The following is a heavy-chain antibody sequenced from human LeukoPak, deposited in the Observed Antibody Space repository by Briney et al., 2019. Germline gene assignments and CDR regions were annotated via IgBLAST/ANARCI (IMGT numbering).Heavy chain of an antibody. CDR3: AVAATKAIDY. V-gene: IGHV3-9*01. Sequence: GGSLRLSCAASGFTFSSYAMHWVRQAPGKGLEWVSGISWNSGSIGYADSVKGRFTISRDNAKNSLYLQMNSLRAEDTALYYCAVAATKAIDYWGQGTLVTVSS. CDR2: ISWNSGSI. D-gene: IGHD2-15*01. J-gene: IGHJ4*02. CDR1: GFTFSSYA.